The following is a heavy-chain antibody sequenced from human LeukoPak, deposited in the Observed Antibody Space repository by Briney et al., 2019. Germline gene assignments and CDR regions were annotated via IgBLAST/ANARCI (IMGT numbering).Heavy chain of an antibody. V-gene: IGHV3-30*18. CDR2: ISYDGSNK. D-gene: IGHD3-22*01. CDR1: GFTFSSYG. CDR3: AKLQLTYYYDSSGYYSVDY. J-gene: IGHJ4*02. Sequence: GGSLRLSCAASGFTFSSYGMHWVRQAPGKGLEWVAVISYDGSNKYYADSVKGRFTFSRDNSKNTLYLQMNSLRAEDTAVYYCAKLQLTYYYDSSGYYSVDYWGQGTLVTVSS.